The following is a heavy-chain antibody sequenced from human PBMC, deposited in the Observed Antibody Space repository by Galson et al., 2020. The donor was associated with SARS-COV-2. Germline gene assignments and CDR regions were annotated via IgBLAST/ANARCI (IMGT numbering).Heavy chain of an antibody. D-gene: IGHD7-27*01. Sequence: ESLKISCAVSGFTFSNHWMHWVRQAPGKGLVWVSRIYSEGSSTSYADSVKGRFTISGDNAKNTLYLQMNSLRAEDTAVYYCARGDMGNDYFDYWGQGTLVTVSS. V-gene: IGHV3-74*01. J-gene: IGHJ4*02. CDR3: ARGDMGNDYFDY. CDR2: IYSEGSST. CDR1: GFTFSNHW.